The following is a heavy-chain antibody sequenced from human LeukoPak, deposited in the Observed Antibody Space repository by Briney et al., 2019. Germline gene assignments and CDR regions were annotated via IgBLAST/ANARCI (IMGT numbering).Heavy chain of an antibody. CDR2: IYYSGST. J-gene: IGHJ4*02. CDR1: GGSISSYY. D-gene: IGHD3-22*01. V-gene: IGHV4-59*01. Sequence: SETLSLTCTVSGGSISSYYWSWIRQPPGKGLEWIGYIYYSGSTNYNPSLKSRVTISVDTSKNQFSLKLSSVTAADTAVYYCARNGYYYDSSGYYSHPPNFDYWGQGTLVTVSS. CDR3: ARNGYYYDSSGYYSHPPNFDY.